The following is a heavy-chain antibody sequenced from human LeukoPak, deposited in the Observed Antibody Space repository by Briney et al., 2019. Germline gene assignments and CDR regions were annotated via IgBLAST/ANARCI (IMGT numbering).Heavy chain of an antibody. V-gene: IGHV1-18*01. CDR2: TTPYNGNT. D-gene: IGHD2-8*01. CDR1: GYTFTSYG. Sequence: ASVKVSCKASGYTFTSYGIIWLRQAPGQWLELMGGTTPYNGNTNYAQKLQGRVTMTTDTSTSTAYMELRSLRSDDTAVYYCASCHCTNGVCYGECEYFQHWGQGTLVTVSS. CDR3: ASCHCTNGVCYGECEYFQH. J-gene: IGHJ1*01.